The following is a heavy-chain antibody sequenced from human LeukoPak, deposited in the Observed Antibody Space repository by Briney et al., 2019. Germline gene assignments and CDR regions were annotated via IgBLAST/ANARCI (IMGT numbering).Heavy chain of an antibody. J-gene: IGHJ2*01. Sequence: GRSLRLSCAASGFTFSSYAMHWVRQAPGKGLEWVAVISYDGSNKYYADSVKGRFTISRDNSKNTLYLQMNSLRAEDTAVCYCAREATVTTIWYFDLWGRGTLVTVSS. V-gene: IGHV3-30*04. CDR3: AREATVTTIWYFDL. CDR1: GFTFSSYA. CDR2: ISYDGSNK. D-gene: IGHD4-17*01.